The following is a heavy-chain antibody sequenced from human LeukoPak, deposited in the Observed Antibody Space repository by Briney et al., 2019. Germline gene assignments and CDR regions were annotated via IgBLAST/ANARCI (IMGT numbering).Heavy chain of an antibody. Sequence: SVKVSCKASGGTFSSYAISWVRQAPGQGLEWMGRIIPIFGTANYAQKFQGRVTITTDESTSTAYMELSSLRSEDTAVYYCARVQMVGYYYYMDVWGKGTTVTVSS. CDR3: ARVQMVGYYYYMDV. CDR1: GGTFSSYA. J-gene: IGHJ6*03. D-gene: IGHD3-10*01. V-gene: IGHV1-69*05. CDR2: IIPIFGTA.